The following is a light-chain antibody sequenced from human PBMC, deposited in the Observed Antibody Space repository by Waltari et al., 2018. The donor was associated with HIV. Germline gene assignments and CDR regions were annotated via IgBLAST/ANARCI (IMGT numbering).Light chain of an antibody. J-gene: IGLJ1*01. CDR3: SSYAGSNNFFYV. Sequence: SALTQPPSASGSPGQSVTISCTGTSSDVGGYNSVSWYQQHPGKAPKLMIYEVSKRPSGVPDRFSGSKSGNTASLTVSRLQAEDEADYYCSSYAGSNNFFYVFGTGTKVTVL. CDR2: EVS. CDR1: SSDVGGYNS. V-gene: IGLV2-8*01.